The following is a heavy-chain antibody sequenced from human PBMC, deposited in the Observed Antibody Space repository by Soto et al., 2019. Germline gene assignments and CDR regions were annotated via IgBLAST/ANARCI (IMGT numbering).Heavy chain of an antibody. CDR2: IYHNERT. Sequence: QVQLQESGPGLVKPSGTLSLTCAVSGTSISSSQWCSWVRQPPGKGLEWSGEIYHNERTNYNPSLKSRLTRSRDKSKHPVSLKLRSVTDADTATYYCGRTKDYVYGVDVWGQGTTVTVSS. CDR3: GRTKDYVYGVDV. CDR1: GTSISSSQW. J-gene: IGHJ6*02. V-gene: IGHV4-4*02.